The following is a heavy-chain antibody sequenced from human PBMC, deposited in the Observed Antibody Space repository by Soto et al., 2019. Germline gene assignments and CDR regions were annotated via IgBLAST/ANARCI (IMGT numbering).Heavy chain of an antibody. D-gene: IGHD6-19*01. V-gene: IGHV3-23*01. J-gene: IGHJ2*01. Sequence: GGSLRLSCAASGFTFSSYAMSWVRQAPEKGLEWVSTISPVGRSTYYTDSVKGRFTISRDNSNNSLFLQMNSLRAEDTAVYYCAKLSSDSHWYFDLWGRGTLVTVSS. CDR1: GFTFSSYA. CDR3: AKLSSDSHWYFDL. CDR2: ISPVGRST.